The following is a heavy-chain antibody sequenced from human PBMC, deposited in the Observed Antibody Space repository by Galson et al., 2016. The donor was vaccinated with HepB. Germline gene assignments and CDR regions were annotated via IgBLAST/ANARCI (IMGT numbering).Heavy chain of an antibody. J-gene: IGHJ4*01. CDR3: AKDWGYHFASGLSYCDY. Sequence: SLRLSCATSGFRFSNYGMHWVRQAPGKGLEWVATTSSDGRNKNYAHSVRGRFSISRDDSKDTLYLQMNSLRAEDTALYYRAKDWGYHFASGLSYCDYWGHGTLVTVS. CDR1: GFRFSNYG. CDR2: TSSDGRNK. V-gene: IGHV3-30*18. D-gene: IGHD3-16*01.